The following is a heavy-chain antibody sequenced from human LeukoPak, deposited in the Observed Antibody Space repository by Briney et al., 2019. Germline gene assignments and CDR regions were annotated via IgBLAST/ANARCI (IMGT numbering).Heavy chain of an antibody. J-gene: IGHJ4*02. V-gene: IGHV4-59*01. CDR3: ARGGITMISPFFDY. D-gene: IGHD3-22*01. CDR1: GGSISSYY. CDR2: IYYSGST. Sequence: SETLSLTCTVSGGSISSYYWSWIRQPPGKGLEWIGYIYYSGSTNYNPSLKSRVTISVDTSKNQFSLKLSSVTAADTAVYYCARGGITMISPFFDYWGQGTLVTVPS.